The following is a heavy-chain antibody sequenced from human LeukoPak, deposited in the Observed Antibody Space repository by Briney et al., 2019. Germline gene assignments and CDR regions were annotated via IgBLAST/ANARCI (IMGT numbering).Heavy chain of an antibody. D-gene: IGHD1/OR15-1a*01. CDR3: ARHDLRGNRHSDY. J-gene: IGHJ4*02. V-gene: IGHV4-39*01. CDR2: IYYSGST. Sequence: PSETLSLTCTVSGGSISSSSYYWGWIRQPPGKGLEWIGSIYYSGSTYYNPSLESRVTMSVDTSKNEFSLKLSSVTAADAAVYYCARHDLRGNRHSDYWGQGILVTVSS. CDR1: GGSISSSSYY.